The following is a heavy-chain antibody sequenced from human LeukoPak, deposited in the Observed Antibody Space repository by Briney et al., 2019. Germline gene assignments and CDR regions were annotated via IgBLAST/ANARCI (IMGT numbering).Heavy chain of an antibody. Sequence: SETLSLTCTVSGGSISSSSYYWGWIRQPPGKGLEWIGSIYYSGSTYYNPSLKSRATISVDTSKNQFSLKLSSVTAADTAVYYCARPYCSGGSCYGGWFDPWGQGTLVTVSS. CDR2: IYYSGST. CDR3: ARPYCSGGSCYGGWFDP. V-gene: IGHV4-39*01. D-gene: IGHD2-15*01. J-gene: IGHJ5*02. CDR1: GGSISSSSYY.